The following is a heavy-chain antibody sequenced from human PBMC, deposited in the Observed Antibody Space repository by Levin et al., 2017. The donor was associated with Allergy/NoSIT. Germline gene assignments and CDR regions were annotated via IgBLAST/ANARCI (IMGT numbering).Heavy chain of an antibody. CDR3: AKDCGDHLNWFDS. D-gene: IGHD4-17*01. J-gene: IGHJ5*01. CDR2: ISGSGGGT. V-gene: IGHV3-23*01. Sequence: GGSLRLSCVVSGFTFRTYAMTWVRQAPGKGLEWVSAISGSGGGTYYADSVKGRFTISRDNSKNTLYLQMNSLRAEDTALYYCAKDCGDHLNWFDSWGQGTLVTVAS. CDR1: GFTFRTYA.